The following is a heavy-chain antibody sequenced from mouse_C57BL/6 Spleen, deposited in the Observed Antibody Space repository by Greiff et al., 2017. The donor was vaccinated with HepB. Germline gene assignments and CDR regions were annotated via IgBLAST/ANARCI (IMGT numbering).Heavy chain of an antibody. CDR3: TVYEGYYRGFAY. CDR1: GFNIKDDY. D-gene: IGHD2-3*01. V-gene: IGHV14-4*01. J-gene: IGHJ3*01. Sequence: VQLQQSGAELVRPGASVKLSCTASGFNIKDDYMHWVKQRPEQGLEWIGWIDPENGDTEYASKFQGKATITADTSSNTAYLQLSSLTSEDTAVYYCTVYEGYYRGFAYWGQGTLVTVSA. CDR2: IDPENGDT.